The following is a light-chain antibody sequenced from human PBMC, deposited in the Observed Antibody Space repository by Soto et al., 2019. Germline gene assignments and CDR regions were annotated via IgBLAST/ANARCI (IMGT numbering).Light chain of an antibody. CDR2: DVS. V-gene: IGLV2-14*01. CDR3: SSYTSSSTLV. CDR1: SSDVGGHIY. J-gene: IGLJ1*01. Sequence: VLTQPASGSGSPGQSITISCTRTSSDVGGHIYVSWYQQHPGKAPKLMIYDVSNRPSGVSNRFSASKSGNTASLTISGLQAEDDADYYCSSYTSSSTLVFGTGTKVTVL.